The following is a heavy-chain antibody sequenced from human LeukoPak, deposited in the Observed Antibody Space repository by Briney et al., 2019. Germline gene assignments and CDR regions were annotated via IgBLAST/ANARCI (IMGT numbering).Heavy chain of an antibody. D-gene: IGHD1-26*01. Sequence: GSLRLSCVASGFTFNNYWMTWVRQPPGKGLEWIGEINHSGSTNYNPSLKSRVTISVDTSKNQVSLKLSSLTAADTAVYYCARSDNQSGMKWGQGTLVTVSS. J-gene: IGHJ4*02. CDR2: INHSGST. CDR1: GFTFNNYW. CDR3: ARSDNQSGMK. V-gene: IGHV4-4*02.